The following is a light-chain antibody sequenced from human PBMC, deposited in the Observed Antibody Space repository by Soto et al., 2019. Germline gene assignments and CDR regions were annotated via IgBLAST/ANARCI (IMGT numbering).Light chain of an antibody. J-gene: IGLJ3*02. CDR2: GNS. Sequence: QSVLTQPPSVSGAPGQRVTISCTGSSSNIGAGYDVHWYQQLPGTAPKLLIYGNSNRPSGVPDRFSGSKSGTSASLAITGLQAEDGADYYYQSYDSSLSGWVFGGGTKLTVL. CDR3: QSYDSSLSGWV. V-gene: IGLV1-40*01. CDR1: SSNIGAGYD.